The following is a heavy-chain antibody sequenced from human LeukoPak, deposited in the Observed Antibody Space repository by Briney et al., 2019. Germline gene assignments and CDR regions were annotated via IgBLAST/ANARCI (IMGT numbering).Heavy chain of an antibody. CDR3: SRSDGSGGGYVPDH. CDR2: IYYSGST. D-gene: IGHD5-12*01. CDR1: GGSISSSNW. Sequence: SETLSLTCAVSGGSISSSNWWSWVRQPPGKGLEWIGYIYYSGSTNYNPSLKSRLTISIDTSKNQFSLKLSSVTAADTAVYYCSRSDGSGGGYVPDHWGQGTLVIVSS. V-gene: IGHV4-4*02. J-gene: IGHJ5*02.